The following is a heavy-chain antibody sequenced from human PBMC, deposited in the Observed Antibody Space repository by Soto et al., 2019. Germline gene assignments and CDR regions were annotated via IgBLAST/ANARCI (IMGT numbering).Heavy chain of an antibody. Sequence: QVQLQESGPGLVEPSQTLSLTCTVSGGSISGEGYYWSWIRQYSGRGLEWIGYIHYSGSTYYNPSRKSRVLISVDTSKTQFFLNLSSVTAADTAVYYCARAWTATAGWANWFDRWGQGTLVTVSS. CDR2: IHYSGST. CDR3: ARAWTATAGWANWFDR. J-gene: IGHJ5*02. CDR1: GGSISGEGYY. D-gene: IGHD6-13*01. V-gene: IGHV4-31*03.